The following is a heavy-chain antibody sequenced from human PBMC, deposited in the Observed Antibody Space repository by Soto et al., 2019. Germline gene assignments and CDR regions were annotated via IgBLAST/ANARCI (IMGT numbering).Heavy chain of an antibody. V-gene: IGHV1-2*02. J-gene: IGHJ6*02. CDR3: ARARGIAAAGTNYYYGMDV. CDR1: GYTFTGYY. D-gene: IGHD6-13*01. Sequence: ASVKVSCKASGYTFTGYYMHWVRQAPGQGLEWMGWINPNSGGTNYAQKFQGRVTMTRDTSISTAYMELSRLRSDDTAVYYCARARGIAAAGTNYYYGMDVWGQGTTVTVSS. CDR2: INPNSGGT.